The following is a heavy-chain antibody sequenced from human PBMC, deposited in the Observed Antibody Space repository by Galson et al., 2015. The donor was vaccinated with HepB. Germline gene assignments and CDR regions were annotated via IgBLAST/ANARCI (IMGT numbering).Heavy chain of an antibody. V-gene: IGHV1-69*02. CDR1: GGTFSSYT. CDR3: ARAQGYYYDSSGYYFDY. Sequence: SVKVSCKASGGTFSSYTISWVRQAPGQGLEWMGRIIPILGIANYAQKFQGRVTITADKSTSTAYMELSSLRSEDTAVYYCARAQGYYYDSSGYYFDYWGQGTLVTVSS. D-gene: IGHD3-22*01. CDR2: IIPILGIA. J-gene: IGHJ4*02.